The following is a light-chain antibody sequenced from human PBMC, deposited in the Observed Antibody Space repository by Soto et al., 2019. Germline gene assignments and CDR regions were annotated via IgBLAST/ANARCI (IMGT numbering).Light chain of an antibody. V-gene: IGKV1-5*01. CDR3: QQYNSYSPT. Sequence: DIQMTQSPSTLSASVGDRVTITCRASQSISSWLAWYQQKPGKAPKFLIYDASSLESGVPSRFSGSGSGTEFTLTISSLQIDDFATYYCQQYNSYSPTFGQGTQV. J-gene: IGKJ1*01. CDR2: DAS. CDR1: QSISSW.